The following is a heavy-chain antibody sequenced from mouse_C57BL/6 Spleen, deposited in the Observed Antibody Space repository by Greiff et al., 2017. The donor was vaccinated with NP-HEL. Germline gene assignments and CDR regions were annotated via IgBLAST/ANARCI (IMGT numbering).Heavy chain of an antibody. Sequence: EVQLVESGGGLVQPGGSLSLSCAASGFTFTDYYMSWVRQPPGKALEWLGFIRNKANGYTTEYSASVKGRFTISRDNSQSILYLQMNALRAEDSATYYCARYSPLRWSYFDYWGQGTTLTVSS. D-gene: IGHD1-1*01. V-gene: IGHV7-3*01. CDR2: IRNKANGYTT. CDR1: GFTFTDYY. CDR3: ARYSPLRWSYFDY. J-gene: IGHJ2*01.